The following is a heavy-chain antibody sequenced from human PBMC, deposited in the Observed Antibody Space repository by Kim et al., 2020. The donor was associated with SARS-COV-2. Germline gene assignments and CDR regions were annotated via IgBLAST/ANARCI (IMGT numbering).Heavy chain of an antibody. D-gene: IGHD3-3*01. V-gene: IGHV4-39*01. CDR1: GGSISSSSYY. J-gene: IGHJ5*02. Sequence: SETLSLTCTVSGGSISSSSYYWGWIRQPPGKGLEWIGSIYYSGSTYYNPSLKSRVTISVDTSKNQFSLKLSSVTAADTAVYYCARRGFKEGTIFGVVEDNWFDPWGQGTLVTVSS. CDR3: ARRGFKEGTIFGVVEDNWFDP. CDR2: IYYSGST.